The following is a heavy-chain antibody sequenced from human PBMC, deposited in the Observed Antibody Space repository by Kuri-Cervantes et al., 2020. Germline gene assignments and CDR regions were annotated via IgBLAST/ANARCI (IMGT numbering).Heavy chain of an antibody. CDR1: GFTFSSSW. CDR2: IKCDGSEK. D-gene: IGHD6-6*01. J-gene: IGHJ6*03. V-gene: IGHV3-52*01. Sequence: GGSLRLSCAASGFTFSSSWMHWVCQAPEKGLEWVADIKCDGSEKYYVDSVKGRLTISRDNAKNSLYLQVNGLRPEDMTVYYCARDRIAARLYYYYYMDVWGKGTTVTVSS. CDR3: ARDRIAARLYYYYYMDV.